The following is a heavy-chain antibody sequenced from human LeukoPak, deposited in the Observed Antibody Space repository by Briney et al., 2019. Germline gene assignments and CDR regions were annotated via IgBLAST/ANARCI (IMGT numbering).Heavy chain of an antibody. D-gene: IGHD3-3*01. CDR1: GYSITSGYY. CDR3: ARIRGFWSAYNPHYYFES. Sequence: SEALSLTCNVSGYSITSGYYWGWIRQPPGKGLEWIGWIYHSGSTYYNPSLKSRVTMSVDTSKNQFSLKLSSVTAADPAGYHLARIRGFWSAYNPHYYFESWGQGTPVTVSS. J-gene: IGHJ4*02. V-gene: IGHV4-38-2*02. CDR2: IYHSGST.